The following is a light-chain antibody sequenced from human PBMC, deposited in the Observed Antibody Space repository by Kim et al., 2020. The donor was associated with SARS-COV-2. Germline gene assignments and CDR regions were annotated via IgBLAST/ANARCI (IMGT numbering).Light chain of an antibody. Sequence: FASVGATATITCRASQGICIALACYQQNPGKAPSLLISVASILQSGVPSRFSGSGSGTDFTLTISSLQPEDFATYFCQQYNYLITFGQGTRLEIK. CDR1: QGICIA. J-gene: IGKJ5*01. CDR2: VAS. V-gene: IGKV1-13*01. CDR3: QQYNYLIT.